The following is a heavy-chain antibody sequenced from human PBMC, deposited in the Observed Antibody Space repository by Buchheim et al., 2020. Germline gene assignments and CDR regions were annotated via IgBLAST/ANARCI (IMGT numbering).Heavy chain of an antibody. CDR2: ISSSSSYI. CDR3: AREDGDGGYDFDF. D-gene: IGHD5-12*01. Sequence: EVQLVESGGGLVKPGGSLRLSCAVSGFTFSSYSMNWVRQAPGKGLVWVSSISSSSSYIYYADSVKGRFTISRDNAKNSLYLQMNSLRAEDTAVYYCAREDGDGGYDFDFWGQGTL. V-gene: IGHV3-21*01. J-gene: IGHJ4*02. CDR1: GFTFSSYS.